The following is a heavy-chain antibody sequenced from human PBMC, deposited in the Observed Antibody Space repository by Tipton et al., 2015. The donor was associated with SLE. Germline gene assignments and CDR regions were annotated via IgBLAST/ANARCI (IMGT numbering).Heavy chain of an antibody. CDR2: IYTSGST. CDR1: GGSISSYY. V-gene: IGHV4-4*07. CDR3: ARVKIAVFDAFDI. D-gene: IGHD3-22*01. Sequence: TLSLTCTVSGGSISSYYWSWIRQPAGKGQEWIGRIYTSGSTNYNPSLKSRVTMSLDTSKNQFSLKLRSVTAADTAVYYCARVKIAVFDAFDIWGQGTMVTVSS. J-gene: IGHJ3*02.